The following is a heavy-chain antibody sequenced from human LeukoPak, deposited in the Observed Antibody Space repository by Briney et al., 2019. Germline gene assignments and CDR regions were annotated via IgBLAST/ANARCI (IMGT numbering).Heavy chain of an antibody. V-gene: IGHV3-53*01. Sequence: PGGSLRLSCAASGFTVSGNYMSWVRQAPGKGLEGVSTIYSGGSTYYADSVKGRFTISRDTSKNTLYLQMNSLRGEDTAVYYCAKRPAAGTPGYYFDYWGQGTLVTVSS. D-gene: IGHD6-13*01. CDR2: IYSGGST. CDR3: AKRPAAGTPGYYFDY. J-gene: IGHJ4*02. CDR1: GFTVSGNY.